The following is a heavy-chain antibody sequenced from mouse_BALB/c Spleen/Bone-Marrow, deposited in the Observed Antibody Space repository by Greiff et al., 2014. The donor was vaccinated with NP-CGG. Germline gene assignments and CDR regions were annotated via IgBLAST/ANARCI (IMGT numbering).Heavy chain of an antibody. Sequence: VQLQQSGPGLVAPSQSLSITCTVSGFSLTSYGVHWVRQPPGKGLEWLGVIWADGSTNYNSALMSRLSIRKDNSKSQVFLKMNSLQTDDTATYYCARITTATGAMDYWGQGTSVTVSS. V-gene: IGHV2-9*02. CDR3: ARITTATGAMDY. D-gene: IGHD1-2*01. CDR1: GFSLTSYG. J-gene: IGHJ4*01. CDR2: IWADGST.